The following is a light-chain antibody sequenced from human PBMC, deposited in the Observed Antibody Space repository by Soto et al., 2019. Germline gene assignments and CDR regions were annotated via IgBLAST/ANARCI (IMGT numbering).Light chain of an antibody. V-gene: IGKV3-15*01. J-gene: IGKJ2*01. CDR3: QQYNNWPPKT. CDR1: QSISNS. CDR2: GAS. Sequence: EIVMTQSPASLSVSPGETATLSCRASQSISNSLAWYQQKPGQAPSLLIYGASTRATGILARFSGSGSGTEFTITTSSLQSEDSALYYCQQYNNWPPKTFGQGNKLEIK.